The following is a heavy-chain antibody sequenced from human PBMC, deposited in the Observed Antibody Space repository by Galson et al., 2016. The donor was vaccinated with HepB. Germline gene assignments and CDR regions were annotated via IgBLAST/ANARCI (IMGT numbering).Heavy chain of an antibody. V-gene: IGHV3-23*01. Sequence: SLRLSCAASGFTFSNYAMNWVRQAPGKGLEWVSTISGSGDSTYYADSVKGRFTISRDNSKNTLYLQMNSLRAEDTAIYYCVEGERDSDMAYFYGLGVWGQGTTVTVSS. D-gene: IGHD5-18*01. J-gene: IGHJ6*02. CDR1: GFTFSNYA. CDR3: VEGERDSDMAYFYGLGV. CDR2: ISGSGDST.